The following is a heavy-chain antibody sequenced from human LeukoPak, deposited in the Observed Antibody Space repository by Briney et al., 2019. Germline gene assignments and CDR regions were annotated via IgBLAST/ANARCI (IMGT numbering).Heavy chain of an antibody. CDR2: IWYDGSDK. Sequence: GGSLRLSCAASGFTFRTYGMHWVRQAPGKGLEWVAVIWYDGSDKYHADSVKGRLTISRDNSKNMLYLQMNSLRAEDTAVYYCASSSGWYLSSDYWGQGTLVTVSS. CDR3: ASSSGWYLSSDY. V-gene: IGHV3-33*01. J-gene: IGHJ4*02. D-gene: IGHD6-19*01. CDR1: GFTFRTYG.